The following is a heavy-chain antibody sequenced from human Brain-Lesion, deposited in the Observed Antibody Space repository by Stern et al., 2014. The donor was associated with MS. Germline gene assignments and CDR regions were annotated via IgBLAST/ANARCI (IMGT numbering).Heavy chain of an antibody. J-gene: IGHJ6*02. V-gene: IGHV1-2*02. Sequence: QLVQSGAEVQKPGASVKVSCKTSGYIFTGYYIHWVRQAPGQGIEWMAWINPNPGGTKYAQKFQGRVTMSRDTSISTAYVELSSLTSDDTAVYYCARDQRGITIFGVVTDYYYLGMDVWGQGTTVTVSS. D-gene: IGHD3-3*01. CDR2: INPNPGGT. CDR1: GYIFTGYY. CDR3: ARDQRGITIFGVVTDYYYLGMDV.